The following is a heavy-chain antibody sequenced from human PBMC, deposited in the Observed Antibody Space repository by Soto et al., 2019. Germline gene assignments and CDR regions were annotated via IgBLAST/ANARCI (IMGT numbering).Heavy chain of an antibody. J-gene: IGHJ4*02. V-gene: IGHV4-39*02. CDR2: IYYSGNT. CDR1: GGSISSSSYY. D-gene: IGHD2-15*01. Sequence: QLQLQESGPGLVKPSETLSLTCTVSGGSISSSSYYWGWIRQPPGKGLEWIGSIYYSGNTYYTPSLKSRVTISVDTSKNRFALKLSSVTAADTAVYYCAREGGRYCTGGSCPVDYWGQGTLVTVSS. CDR3: AREGGRYCTGGSCPVDY.